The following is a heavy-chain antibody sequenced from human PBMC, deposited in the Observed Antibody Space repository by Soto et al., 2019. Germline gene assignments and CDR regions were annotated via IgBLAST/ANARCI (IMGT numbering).Heavy chain of an antibody. J-gene: IGHJ5*02. CDR1: GGTFSSET. CDR3: ATLVPSPLKLCPRLGWFDP. D-gene: IGHD2-21*01. V-gene: IGHV1-69*01. CDR2: IIPITDTA. Sequence: QVQLVQSGAEVKKPGSSVKVSCKASGGTFSSETITWVRQAPGQGLEWMGGIIPITDTANYAQNFQGRVTITADESTSTVYMELTSLRSEDTAVYYCATLVPSPLKLCPRLGWFDPWGQGTLVTVSS.